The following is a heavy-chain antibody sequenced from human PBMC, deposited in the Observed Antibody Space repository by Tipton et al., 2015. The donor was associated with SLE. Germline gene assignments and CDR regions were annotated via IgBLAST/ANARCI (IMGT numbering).Heavy chain of an antibody. V-gene: IGHV4-59*08. CDR3: ARHRGMVQGVIVPFDY. Sequence: TLSLTCTVSGGSIGSFYWSWIRQPPGKGLEWIGNIYYSGSTYYNPSLKSRVTVSADTSKNQFSLKLSSVTAADTAMYYCARHRGMVQGVIVPFDYWGQGTLVTVSS. D-gene: IGHD3-10*01. CDR2: IYYSGST. J-gene: IGHJ4*02. CDR1: GGSIGSFY.